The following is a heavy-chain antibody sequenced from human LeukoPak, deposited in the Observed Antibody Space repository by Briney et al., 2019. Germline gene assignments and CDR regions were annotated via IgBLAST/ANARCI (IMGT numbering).Heavy chain of an antibody. Sequence: PSQTLSLTCTVSGGSVRSGGYFWSWIRQRPGKALEWIASISYTGTTYYSSSLQSRNTISVDTSENQFSLALRSLTAADTAVYYCARAVGCCTIGTCYEEDYFYYMDVWGKGTTVIVAS. J-gene: IGHJ6*03. CDR3: ARAVGCCTIGTCYEEDYFYYMDV. V-gene: IGHV4-31*03. CDR1: GGSVRSGGYF. D-gene: IGHD2-8*01. CDR2: ISYTGTT.